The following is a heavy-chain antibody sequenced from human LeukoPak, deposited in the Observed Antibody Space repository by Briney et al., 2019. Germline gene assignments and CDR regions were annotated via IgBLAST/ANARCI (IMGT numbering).Heavy chain of an antibody. CDR1: GYTFTSYG. Sequence: ASVKVSCKASGYTFTSYGISWVRQAPGQRLEWMGWISAYNGNTNYAQRLQGRVTMTTDTSTSTAYMELRSLRSDDTAVYYCARDYGSGSYSKKGDWFDPWGQGTLVTVSS. J-gene: IGHJ5*02. CDR2: ISAYNGNT. D-gene: IGHD3-10*01. CDR3: ARDYGSGSYSKKGDWFDP. V-gene: IGHV1-18*01.